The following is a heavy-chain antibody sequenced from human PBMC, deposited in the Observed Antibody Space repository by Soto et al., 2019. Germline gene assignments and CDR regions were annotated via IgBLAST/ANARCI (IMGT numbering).Heavy chain of an antibody. D-gene: IGHD6-25*01. CDR2: ISGSGGTT. Sequence: EVQLLESGGGLVQPGGSLRLSCAASGFIFSSYAMSWVRQAPGKGLEWVSAISGSGGTTYYADSVKGRFILSRDHSKNTLYLHMNSLRVEDAAIYYCANFFAATGGSGGWPWHFDYWGQGALVTVSS. J-gene: IGHJ4*02. CDR1: GFIFSSYA. CDR3: ANFFAATGGSGGWPWHFDY. V-gene: IGHV3-23*01.